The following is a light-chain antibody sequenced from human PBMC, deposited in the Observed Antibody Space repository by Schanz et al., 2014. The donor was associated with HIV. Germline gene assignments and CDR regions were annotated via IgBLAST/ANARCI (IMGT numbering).Light chain of an antibody. CDR2: EVS. V-gene: IGLV2-8*01. J-gene: IGLJ1*01. Sequence: QSALTQPPSASGSPGQSVTLSCTGTSSDVGDYNYVSWYQQHPGKAPKIMIYEVSKRPSGVPDRFSGSKSGNTASLTVSGLQAEDEADYYCCSYTTTSTYVFGAGTKLTV. CDR3: CSYTTTSTYV. CDR1: SSDVGDYNY.